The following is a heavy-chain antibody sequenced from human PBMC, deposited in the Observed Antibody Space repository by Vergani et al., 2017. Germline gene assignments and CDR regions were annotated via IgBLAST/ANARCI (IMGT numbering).Heavy chain of an antibody. CDR3: ARGPPIRYFDKPAAGTCEY. Sequence: QMQLVQSGAEVKKPGASVKVSCKASGYTFTGYYMHWVRQAPGQGLEWMGWINPNSRGTNYAQKFQGRVTMTRDTSISTAYMELSRLRSDDTAVYYCARGPPIRYFDKPAAGTCEYWGQGTLVTVSS. D-gene: IGHD3-9*01. CDR1: GYTFTGYY. CDR2: INPNSRGT. V-gene: IGHV1-2*02. J-gene: IGHJ4*02.